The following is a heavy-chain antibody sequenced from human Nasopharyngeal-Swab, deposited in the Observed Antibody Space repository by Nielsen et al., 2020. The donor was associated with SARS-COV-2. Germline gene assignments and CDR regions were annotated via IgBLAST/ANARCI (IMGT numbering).Heavy chain of an antibody. Sequence: SETLSLTCTVSGGTFSSSSYYWGWIRQPPGKGLEWIGSIYYSGSTYYNPSLKSRVTISVDTSKNQFSLKLSSVTAADTAVYYCTQDVLLWFGELYGGNWFDPWGQGTLVTVSS. V-gene: IGHV4-39*01. CDR2: IYYSGST. CDR1: GGTFSSSSYY. J-gene: IGHJ5*02. D-gene: IGHD3-10*01. CDR3: TQDVLLWFGELYGGNWFDP.